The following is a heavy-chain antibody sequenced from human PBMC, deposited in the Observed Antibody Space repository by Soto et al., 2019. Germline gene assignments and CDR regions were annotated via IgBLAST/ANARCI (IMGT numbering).Heavy chain of an antibody. V-gene: IGHV4-59*01. CDR3: AREEYSGSYLSWFDP. Sequence: QVQLQESGPGLVKPSETLSLTCTVSGGSISRYYWSWIRQPPGKGLEWIGYIYYSGSTNYNPSLKSRVTISVDTSKNQFSLKLSSVTAADTAVYYCAREEYSGSYLSWFDPWGQGTLVTVSS. D-gene: IGHD1-26*01. CDR2: IYYSGST. J-gene: IGHJ5*02. CDR1: GGSISRYY.